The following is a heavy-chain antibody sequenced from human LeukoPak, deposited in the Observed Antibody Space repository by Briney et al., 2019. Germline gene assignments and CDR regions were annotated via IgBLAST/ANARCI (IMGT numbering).Heavy chain of an antibody. V-gene: IGHV3-21*04. Sequence: GGSLRLSCAASGFTFSSYSMNWVRQAPGKGLEWVSSISSSSSYIYYADSVKGRFTISRDNAKNSLYLQMNSLRAEDTALYHCARGSRGGLGIRSFDYWGQGTLVTVSS. CDR2: ISSSSSYI. D-gene: IGHD7-27*01. CDR3: ARGSRGGLGIRSFDY. J-gene: IGHJ4*02. CDR1: GFTFSSYS.